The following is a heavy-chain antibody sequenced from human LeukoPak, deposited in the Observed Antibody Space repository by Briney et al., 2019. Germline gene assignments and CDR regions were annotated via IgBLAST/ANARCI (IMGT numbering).Heavy chain of an antibody. CDR1: GGTFNNSA. D-gene: IGHD2-21*01. Sequence: SVKVSCKTSGGTFNNSAISWVRQAPGQGLEWLGGIMPLFGTAGYAQKFQGRVTITKDESTRTVYLELTSLTSDDTAVYYCARDPHMERGLDPWGQGTLVTVSS. V-gene: IGHV1-69*05. J-gene: IGHJ5*02. CDR3: ARDPHMERGLDP. CDR2: IMPLFGTA.